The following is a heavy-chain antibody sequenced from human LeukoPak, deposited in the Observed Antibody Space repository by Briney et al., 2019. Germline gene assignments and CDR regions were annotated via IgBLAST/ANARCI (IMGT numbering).Heavy chain of an antibody. Sequence: QPGGSLRLSCVASGFIFNSYYMSWVRQAPGKGLEWVANINEDGSAGYYVDAVQGRFTISRDNAKNSLYLQMNSLRAEDTTVYYCARSWYSLDSWGQGTLVTASS. CDR2: INEDGSAG. CDR1: GFIFNSYY. CDR3: ARSWYSLDS. D-gene: IGHD6-13*01. J-gene: IGHJ4*02. V-gene: IGHV3-7*04.